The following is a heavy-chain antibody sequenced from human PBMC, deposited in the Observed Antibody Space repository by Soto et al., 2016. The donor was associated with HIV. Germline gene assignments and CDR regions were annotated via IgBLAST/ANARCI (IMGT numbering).Heavy chain of an antibody. CDR1: GGSIRSYS. J-gene: IGHJ4*02. CDR3: ARDPRSGNFDY. Sequence: QVQLQESGPGLVKPSETLSLTCTVSGGSIRSYSWSWIRQSPGKGLEWIGNIDDSGSTNYNPSLRSRVTISVDTSKKQFSLKLSSVTAADTAVYYCARDPRSGNFDYWGQGTLVTVSS. V-gene: IGHV4-59*01. D-gene: IGHD2-15*01. CDR2: IDDSGST.